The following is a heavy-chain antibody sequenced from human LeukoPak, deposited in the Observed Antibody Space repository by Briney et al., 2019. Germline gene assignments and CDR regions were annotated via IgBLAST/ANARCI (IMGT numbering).Heavy chain of an antibody. CDR3: AKGLGYRFGD. Sequence: GGSLRLSCVAPGFTFSSYVMRWVGQAQGKGLEWVSSSGSNSGTYYADSVKGRFTISRDNSKKTLYLQMNGLRAEDTAVYYCAKGLGYRFGDWGQGTLVTVSS. J-gene: IGHJ4*02. CDR2: SSGSNSGT. D-gene: IGHD3-16*02. V-gene: IGHV3-23*01. CDR1: GFTFSSYV.